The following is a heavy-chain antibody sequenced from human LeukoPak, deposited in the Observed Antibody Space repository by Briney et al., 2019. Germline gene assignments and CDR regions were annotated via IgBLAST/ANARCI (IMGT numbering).Heavy chain of an antibody. CDR2: ISDSGGTT. J-gene: IGHJ3*02. D-gene: IGHD4-23*01. V-gene: IGHV3-23*01. Sequence: GGSLRLSCAASRFPFSSSAMNWVRQAPGKGLEWVSIISDSGGTTYYADSVKGRFTISRDNSKSTLYLQMNSLRPEDTAVYCCARGGKSLAFDIWGQGTMVTVSS. CDR1: RFPFSSSA. CDR3: ARGGKSLAFDI.